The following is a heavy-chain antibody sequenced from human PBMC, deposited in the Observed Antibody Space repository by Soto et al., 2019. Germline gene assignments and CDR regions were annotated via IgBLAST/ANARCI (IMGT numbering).Heavy chain of an antibody. V-gene: IGHV3-23*01. Sequence: GGSLRLSCAASGFTFSSYAMSWVRQAPGKGLEWVSAISGSGGSTYYADSVKGRFTISRDNSKNTLYLQMNSLRAEDTAVYYCAKDLTNQLLHNWFDPWGQGTLVTVSS. J-gene: IGHJ5*02. CDR1: GFTFSSYA. CDR2: ISGSGGST. CDR3: AKDLTNQLLHNWFDP. D-gene: IGHD2-2*01.